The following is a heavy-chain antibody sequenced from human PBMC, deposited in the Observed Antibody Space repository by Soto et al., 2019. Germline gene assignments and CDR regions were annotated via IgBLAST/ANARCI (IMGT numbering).Heavy chain of an antibody. CDR3: ASLNYGDYDAFDY. V-gene: IGHV1-2*02. D-gene: IGHD4-17*01. Sequence: GPSVKVSCKASGYTFTGYYMHWVRQAPGQGLEWMGWINPNSGGTNYAQKFQGRVTMTRDTSISTAYMELSRLRSDDTAVYYCASLNYGDYDAFDYWGQGTLVTVSS. CDR2: INPNSGGT. J-gene: IGHJ4*02. CDR1: GYTFTGYY.